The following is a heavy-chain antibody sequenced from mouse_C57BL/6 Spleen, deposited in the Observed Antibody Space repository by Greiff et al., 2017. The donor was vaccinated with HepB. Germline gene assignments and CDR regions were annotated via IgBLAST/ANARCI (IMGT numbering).Heavy chain of an antibody. CDR2: IDPSDSYT. CDR1: GYTFTSYW. D-gene: IGHD3-2*02. Sequence: QVQLQQPGAELVMPGASVKLSCKASGYTFTSYWMHWVKQSPGQGLEWIGEIDPSDSYTNYNQKFKGKSTLTVDKSSSTAYMQLSSLTSEDSAVYYCARKSQDYAMDYWGQGTSVTVSS. V-gene: IGHV1-69*01. J-gene: IGHJ4*01. CDR3: ARKSQDYAMDY.